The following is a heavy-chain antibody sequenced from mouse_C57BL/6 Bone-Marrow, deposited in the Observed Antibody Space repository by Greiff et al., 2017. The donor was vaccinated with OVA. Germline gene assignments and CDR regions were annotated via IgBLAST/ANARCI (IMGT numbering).Heavy chain of an antibody. CDR1: GYTFTSYW. CDR2: IYPGSGST. J-gene: IGHJ2*01. D-gene: IGHD1-1*01. CDR3: ARSPFITTDFDY. V-gene: IGHV1-55*01. Sequence: QVQLKQPGAELVKPGASVKMSCKASGYTFTSYWITWVKQRPGQGLEWIGDIYPGSGSTNYNEKFKSKATLTVDTSSSTAYMQLSSLTSEDSAVYYCARSPFITTDFDYWGQGTTLTVSS.